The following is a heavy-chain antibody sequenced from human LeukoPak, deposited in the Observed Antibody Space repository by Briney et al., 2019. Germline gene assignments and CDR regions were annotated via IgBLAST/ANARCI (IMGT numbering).Heavy chain of an antibody. V-gene: IGHV3-15*01. D-gene: IGHD3-10*01. CDR1: GFTFSNAW. CDR3: TTALSLLWFGELFPFDAFDI. CDR2: IKSKTDGGTT. J-gene: IGHJ3*02. Sequence: GGSLRLSCAASGFTFSNAWMSWVRQAPGKGLEWAGRIKSKTDGGTTDYAAPVKGRFTISRDDSKNTLYLQMNSLKTEDTAVYYCTTALSLLWFGELFPFDAFDIWGQGTMVTVSS.